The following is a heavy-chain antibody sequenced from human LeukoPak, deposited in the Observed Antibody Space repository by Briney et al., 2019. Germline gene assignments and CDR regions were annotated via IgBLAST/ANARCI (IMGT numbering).Heavy chain of an antibody. CDR2: IKQDGSEK. D-gene: IGHD3-22*01. J-gene: IGHJ4*02. CDR3: AREVHYYDSSGYYSD. Sequence: HPGGSLTLSCEDSGFTFRSYEMNWVRQAPGKGLEWVANIKQDGSEKYYVDSVKGRFTISRDNAKNSLYLQMNSLRAEDTAVYYCAREVHYYDSSGYYSDWGQGTLVTVSS. CDR1: GFTFRSYE. V-gene: IGHV3-7*01.